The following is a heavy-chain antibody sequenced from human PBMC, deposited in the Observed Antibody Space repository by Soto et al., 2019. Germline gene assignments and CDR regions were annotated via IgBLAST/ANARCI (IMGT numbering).Heavy chain of an antibody. D-gene: IGHD3-10*01. CDR2: INGDGSGT. CDR1: GFTFSGSW. Sequence: EVQLVESGGGLVQPGGSLRLSCAASGFTFSGSWMHWVRQAPGKGLVWVSRINGDGSGTSYADFVKGRFTISRDDAKNTLFLQMNGLRAADTAVYYSGRGIFGSGTANDYWGQGTLVTVSS. V-gene: IGHV3-74*01. CDR3: GRGIFGSGTANDY. J-gene: IGHJ4*02.